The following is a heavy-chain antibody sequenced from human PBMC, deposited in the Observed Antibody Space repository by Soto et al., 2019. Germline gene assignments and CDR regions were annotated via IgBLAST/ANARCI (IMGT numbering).Heavy chain of an antibody. CDR3: ARSPTYCGGDCAFDY. V-gene: IGHV1-2*04. CDR2: INPNSGGT. D-gene: IGHD2-21*02. Sequence: GASVKVSCKASGYTFTGYYMHWVRQAPGQGLEWMGWINPNSGGTNYAQKFQGWVTMTRDTSISTAYMELSRLRSDDTAVYYCARSPTYCGGDCAFDYWGQGTLVTRLL. J-gene: IGHJ4*02. CDR1: GYTFTGYY.